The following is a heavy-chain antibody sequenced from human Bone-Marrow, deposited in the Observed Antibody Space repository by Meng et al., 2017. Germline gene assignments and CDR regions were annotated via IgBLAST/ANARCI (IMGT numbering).Heavy chain of an antibody. Sequence: QVQLQESGPGLVKPSQTLSLTCTVSGGSISSAAYNWSWIRQPPGKGLERIGYIYSTVTHYYNPSLNTRLTISVDTSKNQFSLNLTSVTAADTAVYYCARDTDLSSASNWFDPWGPGTLVTVSS. CDR1: GGSISSAAYN. D-gene: IGHD3/OR15-3a*01. CDR3: ARDTDLSSASNWFDP. V-gene: IGHV4-30-4*08. J-gene: IGHJ5*02. CDR2: IYSTVTH.